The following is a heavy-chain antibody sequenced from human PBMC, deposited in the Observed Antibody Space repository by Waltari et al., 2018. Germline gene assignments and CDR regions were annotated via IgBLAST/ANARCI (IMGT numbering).Heavy chain of an antibody. Sequence: EVQLVESGGGLVQPGGSLRLSCVASGFTFTSYWMSWVRQAPGKGLGVVANIKQDGSEKYYVDSVKCRFTISRDNAKNSLYLQMNSLRAGDTALYYCVRDRGWGNYFDYWGQGTLVTVSS. CDR2: IKQDGSEK. V-gene: IGHV3-7*01. CDR3: VRDRGWGNYFDY. CDR1: GFTFTSYW. J-gene: IGHJ4*02. D-gene: IGHD3-16*01.